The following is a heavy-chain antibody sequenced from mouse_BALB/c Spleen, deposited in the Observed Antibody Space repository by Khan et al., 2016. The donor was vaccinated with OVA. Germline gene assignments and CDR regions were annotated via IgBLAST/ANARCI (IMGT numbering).Heavy chain of an antibody. J-gene: IGHJ4*01. CDR3: ARYGNYEGAMDY. V-gene: IGHV1-7*01. Sequence: QVQLQQSGAELAKPGASVKMSCKASGYTFTSYWMHWVKQRPGQGLEWIGYINPSTGYTEYNQKFKDKATLTAAKSSSTAYMQLSSLTSEDSAVEYCARYGNYEGAMDYWGQGTSVTVSS. CDR1: GYTFTSYW. CDR2: INPSTGYT. D-gene: IGHD2-1*01.